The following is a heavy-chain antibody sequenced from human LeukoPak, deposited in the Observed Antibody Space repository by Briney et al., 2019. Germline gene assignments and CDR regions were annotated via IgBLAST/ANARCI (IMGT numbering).Heavy chain of an antibody. CDR1: GGSISSGGYS. CDR2: IYHSGST. CDR3: GRADKVHFDY. J-gene: IGHJ4*02. V-gene: IGHV4-30-2*01. D-gene: IGHD2-15*01. Sequence: SETLSLTCAVSGGSISSGGYSWSWLRQPPGKGLEWIGYIYHSGSTYYNPSLKSRVTISVDRSKNQFSLKLSSVTAADTAVYYCGRADKVHFDYWGQGTLVTVSS.